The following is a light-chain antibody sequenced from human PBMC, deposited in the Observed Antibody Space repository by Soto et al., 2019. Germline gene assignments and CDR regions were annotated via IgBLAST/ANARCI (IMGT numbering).Light chain of an antibody. V-gene: IGKV4-1*01. CDR2: WAS. CDR1: QSVLYSSNNKNY. Sequence: DIVMTQSPDSLAVSLGERATINCKSSQSVLYSSNNKNYLAWYQQKPGQPPKLLIYWASTRESGVSDRFSGSEFCTNFTVTFISPHAEDLAVYYWRQHYISPLTFGGGTKVEIE. CDR3: RQHYISPLT. J-gene: IGKJ4*01.